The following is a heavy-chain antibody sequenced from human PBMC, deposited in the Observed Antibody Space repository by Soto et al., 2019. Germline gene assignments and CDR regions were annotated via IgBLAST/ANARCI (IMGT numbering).Heavy chain of an antibody. CDR1: GDSVTSHY. CDR2: MHYSGFS. Sequence: SETLSLTCSFSGDSVTSHYLTWIRQSPEKGLEWIGYMHYSGFSHYNPSLKSRLTISVDTSKNQLTLKLSSVTAADTAVYYCARHRRPQWWQDAFDIWGQGTMVTVSS. V-gene: IGHV4-59*02. J-gene: IGHJ3*02. CDR3: ARHRRPQWWQDAFDI. D-gene: IGHD2-15*01.